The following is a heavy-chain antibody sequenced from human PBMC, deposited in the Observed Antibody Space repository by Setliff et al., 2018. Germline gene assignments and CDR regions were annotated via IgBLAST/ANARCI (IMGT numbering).Heavy chain of an antibody. Sequence: ASVKVSCKASGYAFTTYAITWMRQAPGQGLEYMGWINTNTGSPSYAQGFTGRFVFYLDTAVSTAYLQISSLKPEDTAVYYCARDLGYCSRTSCHGDWFDHWGQGTLVTVSS. D-gene: IGHD2-2*01. J-gene: IGHJ5*02. CDR1: GYAFTTYA. V-gene: IGHV7-4-1*02. CDR2: INTNTGSP. CDR3: ARDLGYCSRTSCHGDWFDH.